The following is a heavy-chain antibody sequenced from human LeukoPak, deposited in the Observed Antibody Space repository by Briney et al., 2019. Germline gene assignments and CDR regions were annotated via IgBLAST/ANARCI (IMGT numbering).Heavy chain of an antibody. D-gene: IGHD6-13*01. J-gene: IGHJ4*02. V-gene: IGHV3-48*03. CDR3: ARVPNPYSSSWYGY. CDR2: ISSSGSTI. Sequence: GGSLRLSCAASGFTFSSYEMNWVRQAPGKGLEWVSYISSSGSTIYYADSVKGRFTISRDNAKNSLYLQMNSLRAEDRAVYYCARVPNPYSSSWYGYWGQGTLVTVSS. CDR1: GFTFSSYE.